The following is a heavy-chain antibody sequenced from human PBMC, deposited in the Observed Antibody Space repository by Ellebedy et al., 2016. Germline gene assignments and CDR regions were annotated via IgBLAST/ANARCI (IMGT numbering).Heavy chain of an antibody. V-gene: IGHV4-31*03. D-gene: IGHD6-13*01. Sequence: SETLSLXXTVSGGSISSGGYYWSWIRQHPGKGLEWIGYIYYSGSTYYNPSLKSRVTISVDTSKNQFSLKLSSVTAADTAVYYCARDARIAAARNHYFDYWGQGTLVTVSS. CDR2: IYYSGST. CDR1: GGSISSGGYY. J-gene: IGHJ4*02. CDR3: ARDARIAAARNHYFDY.